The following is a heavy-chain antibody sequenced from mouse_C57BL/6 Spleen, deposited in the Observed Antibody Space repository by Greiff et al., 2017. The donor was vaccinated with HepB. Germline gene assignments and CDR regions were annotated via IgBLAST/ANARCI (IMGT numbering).Heavy chain of an antibody. D-gene: IGHD2-4*01. CDR2: INPSSGYT. J-gene: IGHJ4*01. Sequence: QVHVKQSGAELVKPGASVKLSCKASGYTFTSYWMHWVKQRPGQGLEWIGYINPSSGYTKYNQKFKDKATLTADKSSSTAYMQLSSLTYEDSAVYYCAREGIYCDYDGPYYYAMDYWGQGTSVTVSS. V-gene: IGHV1-7*01. CDR1: GYTFTSYW. CDR3: AREGIYCDYDGPYYYAMDY.